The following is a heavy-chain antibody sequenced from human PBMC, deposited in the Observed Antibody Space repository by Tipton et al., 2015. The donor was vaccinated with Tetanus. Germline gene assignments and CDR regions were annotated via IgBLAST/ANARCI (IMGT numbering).Heavy chain of an antibody. CDR2: IYYSGST. Sequence: LRLSCTVSGGSVSSGSYYWSWIRQPPGKGLEWIGYIYYSGSTNYNPSLKSRVTISVDTSKNQFSLKLSSVTAADTAVYYCARDPGYSYGIPIYYYYGMDVWGQGTTVTVSS. J-gene: IGHJ6*02. CDR3: ARDPGYSYGIPIYYYYGMDV. D-gene: IGHD5-18*01. V-gene: IGHV4-61*01. CDR1: GGSVSSGSYY.